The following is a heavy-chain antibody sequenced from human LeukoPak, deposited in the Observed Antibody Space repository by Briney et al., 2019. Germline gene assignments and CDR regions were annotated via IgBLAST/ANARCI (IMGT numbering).Heavy chain of an antibody. J-gene: IGHJ4*02. CDR3: AREGRSSGYRGPFDY. CDR2: IIPIFGTA. V-gene: IGHV1-69*06. CDR1: GGTFSSYA. D-gene: IGHD3-22*01. Sequence: SVKVSCKASGGTFSSYAISWVRQAPGQGLEWMGGIIPIFGTANYAQKFQGRVTITADKSTSTAYMELSSLRSEDTAVYYCAREGRSSGYRGPFDYWAREPWSPSPQ.